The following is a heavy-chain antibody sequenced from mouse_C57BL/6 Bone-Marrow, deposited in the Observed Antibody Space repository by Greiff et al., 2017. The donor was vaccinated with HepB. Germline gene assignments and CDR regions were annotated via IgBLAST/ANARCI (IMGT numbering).Heavy chain of an antibody. CDR1: GYTFTSYW. Sequence: VHVKQSGTVLARPGASVKMSCKTSGYTFTSYWMHWVKQRPGQGLEWIGAIYPGNSDTSYNQKFKGKAKLTAVTSASTAYMELCSLTNEDSAVYYCTKDLFCYYWYFDVWGTGTTVTVPS. CDR3: TKDLFCYYWYFDV. J-gene: IGHJ1*03. V-gene: IGHV1-5*01. D-gene: IGHD5-1*01. CDR2: IYPGNSDT.